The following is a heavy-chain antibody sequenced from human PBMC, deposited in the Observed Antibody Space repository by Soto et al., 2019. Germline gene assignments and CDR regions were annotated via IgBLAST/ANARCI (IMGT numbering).Heavy chain of an antibody. Sequence: LSLACAVSDDSISSSDWWSWVRQPPGKGLEWIGEIHHRGGTNYNPSLKSRLNISVDESKKQFSLRLTSVTAADTAVYYCAREDSSGARDAFDIWGQGTMVTVSS. D-gene: IGHD3-22*01. CDR3: AREDSSGARDAFDI. J-gene: IGHJ3*02. V-gene: IGHV4-4*02. CDR2: IHHRGGT. CDR1: DDSISSSDW.